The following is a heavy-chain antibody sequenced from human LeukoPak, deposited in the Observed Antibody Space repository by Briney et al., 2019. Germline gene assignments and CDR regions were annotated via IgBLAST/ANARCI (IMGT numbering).Heavy chain of an antibody. CDR1: GYIFTDYY. D-gene: IGHD2-15*01. CDR3: ARGRMADKAAIY. J-gene: IGHJ4*02. V-gene: IGHV1-2*02. Sequence: GASVKVSCKASGYIFTDYYIYWVRQAPGQGPEWMGWINPNSGGTKYAQKFQGRVTLTRDTSISTVYMEVSRLTSDDTAIYYCARGRMADKAAIYWGQGTLVTVSS. CDR2: INPNSGGT.